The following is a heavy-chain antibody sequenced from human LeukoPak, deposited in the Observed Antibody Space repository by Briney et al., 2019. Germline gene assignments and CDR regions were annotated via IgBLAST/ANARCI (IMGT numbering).Heavy chain of an antibody. CDR2: IYYSGST. CDR3: ARAPKAAPLGYFDY. J-gene: IGHJ4*02. Sequence: SETLPLTCTVSGGSISSYYWSWIRQPPGKGLEWIGYIYYSGSTNYNPSLKSRVTISVDTSKNQFSLKLNSVTAADTAVYYCARAPKAAPLGYFDYWGQGTLVTVSS. V-gene: IGHV4-59*08. D-gene: IGHD2-15*01. CDR1: GGSISSYY.